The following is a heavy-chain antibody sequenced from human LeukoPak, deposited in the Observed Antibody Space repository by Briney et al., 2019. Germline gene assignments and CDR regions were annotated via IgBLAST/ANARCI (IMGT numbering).Heavy chain of an antibody. CDR1: GFTFGDYA. V-gene: IGHV3-43*02. J-gene: IGHJ3*02. CDR2: IYGDGDGT. CDR3: AKDVQWLALAGEI. Sequence: GGSLRLSCAASGFTFGDYAMHWVRQAPGKGLEWVSLIYGDGDGTYYAAPVEGRFTVSRDNSKNSVYLQMNSLTTDDTAIYYCAKDVQWLALAGEIWGQGTMVIVS. D-gene: IGHD6-19*01.